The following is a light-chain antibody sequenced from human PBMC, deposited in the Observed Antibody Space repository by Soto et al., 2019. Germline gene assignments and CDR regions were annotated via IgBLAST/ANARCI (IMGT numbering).Light chain of an antibody. V-gene: IGLV2-14*01. CDR2: EVT. J-gene: IGLJ1*01. CDR1: SSDIGGHHF. Sequence: QSVLTQPAAVSGSPGQSITISCTGTSSDIGGHHFVSWYQQQSGKAPKLVIYEVTDRPSGVSDRFYGSKSGNTASLTISGLQPEDEADYYCSSYTSRRLYVFGTGNKVTVL. CDR3: SSYTSRRLYV.